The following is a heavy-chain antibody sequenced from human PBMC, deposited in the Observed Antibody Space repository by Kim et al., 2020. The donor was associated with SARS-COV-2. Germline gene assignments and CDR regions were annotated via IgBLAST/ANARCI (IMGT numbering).Heavy chain of an antibody. V-gene: IGHV3-33*06. Sequence: GGSLRLSCAASGSTFSSYGMHWVRQAPGKGLEWVAVIWYDGSNKYYADSVKGRFTISRDNSKNTLYLQMNSLRAEDTAVYYCAKDIAAGTGYYYGMDVWGQGTTVTVSS. CDR1: GSTFSSYG. CDR3: AKDIAAGTGYYYGMDV. CDR2: IWYDGSNK. D-gene: IGHD6-13*01. J-gene: IGHJ6*02.